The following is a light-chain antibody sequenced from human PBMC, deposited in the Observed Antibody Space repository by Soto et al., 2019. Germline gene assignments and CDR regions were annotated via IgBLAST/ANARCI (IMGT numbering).Light chain of an antibody. CDR1: SSDVGGYNY. J-gene: IGLJ2*01. CDR2: GVS. CDR3: SSYAGSYAVV. Sequence: QSALTQPPSASGSPGQSVTISCTGTSSDVGGYNYVSWYQQHPGKAPKLMIYGVSKRPSGVPDRFSGSKSGNTASLTVSGLQAEDEADYYCSSYAGSYAVVFGGGTKLTVL. V-gene: IGLV2-8*01.